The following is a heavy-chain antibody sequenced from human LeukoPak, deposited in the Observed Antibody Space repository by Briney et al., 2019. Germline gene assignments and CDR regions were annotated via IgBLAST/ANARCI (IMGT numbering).Heavy chain of an antibody. D-gene: IGHD4/OR15-4a*01. CDR1: GYIFTSYY. CDR2: INPSGGST. J-gene: IGHJ4*02. V-gene: IGHV1-46*01. CDR3: AIGCRAVLTCPFDY. Sequence: ASVKVSCKAFGYIFTSYYLHWVRQAPGQGLEWMGIINPSGGSTNYAQKFQGRVTMTRDTSTSTVYMELSSLRSEDTAVYYCAIGCRAVLTCPFDYWGQGTLVTVSS.